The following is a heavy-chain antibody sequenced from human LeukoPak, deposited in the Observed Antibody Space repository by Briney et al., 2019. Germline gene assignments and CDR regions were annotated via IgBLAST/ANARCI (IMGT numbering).Heavy chain of an antibody. CDR1: GFTLNNAW. Sequence: PGGSLRLSCAASGFTLNNAWMTWVRQAPGKGLEWVSAISSRSAHIYYADSVKGRFTISRDNAKNSLYLEMKNLRADDTAVYYCARDRSTSRYYHGMDVWGPGTTVIVSS. V-gene: IGHV3-21*01. J-gene: IGHJ6*02. CDR3: ARDRSTSRYYHGMDV. CDR2: ISSRSAHI. D-gene: IGHD2-2*01.